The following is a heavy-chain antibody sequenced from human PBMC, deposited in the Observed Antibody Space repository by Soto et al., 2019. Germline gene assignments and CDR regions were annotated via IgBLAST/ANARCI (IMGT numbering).Heavy chain of an antibody. CDR2: VYYTGST. CDR3: ARSVAVPGAHIAY. D-gene: IGHD6-19*01. CDR1: GGSISGSY. V-gene: IGHV4-59*01. J-gene: IGHJ4*02. Sequence: SETPSLTCRVSGGSISGSYWGWIRQSPGKGLEWLGYVYYTGSTNYSPSLRSRVSISVDTSRNEFSLRLSSVTAVDTAVYFCARSVAVPGAHIAYWGQGPHLTVSS.